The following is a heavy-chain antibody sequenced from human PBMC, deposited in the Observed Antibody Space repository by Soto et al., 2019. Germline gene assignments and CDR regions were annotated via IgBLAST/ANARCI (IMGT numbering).Heavy chain of an antibody. CDR3: ARGRGYSYGLDP. CDR1: GDSISSINNY. Sequence: ASETLSLTCTVSGDSISSINNYWSWIRQPPGEGLEWIGFISYSGTTSYSPSLKSRVAISLDTFKNQFSLSLSSVTAADTAVYYCARGRGYSYGLDPWGQGTLVTV. D-gene: IGHD5-18*01. CDR2: ISYSGTT. V-gene: IGHV4-30-4*01. J-gene: IGHJ5*02.